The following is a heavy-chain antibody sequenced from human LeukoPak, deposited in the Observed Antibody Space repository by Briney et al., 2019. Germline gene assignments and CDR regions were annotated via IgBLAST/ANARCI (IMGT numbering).Heavy chain of an antibody. J-gene: IGHJ4*02. V-gene: IGHV5-51*01. CDR2: TYPVGSHT. CDR3: ASRGGDGYTNFDY. D-gene: IGHD5-24*01. CDR1: GYSFTSYR. Sequence: KSLKISGLGPGYSFTSYRIGWVRQMHGKGLEWMGITYPVGSHTRYSPSFQGQVTISAHKSISTAYLQWSSLKASDTAMYYCASRGGDGYTNFDYCGQGTLVTVSS.